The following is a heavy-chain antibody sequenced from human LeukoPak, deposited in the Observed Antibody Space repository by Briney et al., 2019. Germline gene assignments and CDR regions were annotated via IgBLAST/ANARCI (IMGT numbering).Heavy chain of an antibody. Sequence: PGGSLRLSCAASGFTFSGYWMSWVRQAPGKGLEWVANIKQDGSENYYVDSVKGRFTISRDNAKNSLYLQMNSLRAEDTAVYYCASLPWPYYFEYWGQGTLVTVSS. CDR1: GFTFSGYW. CDR3: ASLPWPYYFEY. V-gene: IGHV3-7*01. J-gene: IGHJ4*02. CDR2: IKQDGSEN.